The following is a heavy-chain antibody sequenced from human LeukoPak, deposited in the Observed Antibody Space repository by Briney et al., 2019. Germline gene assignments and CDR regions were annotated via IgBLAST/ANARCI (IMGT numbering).Heavy chain of an antibody. CDR1: AFTFSNYA. Sequence: GGSLRLSCVASAFTFSNYAVTWVRQAPGKGLEWVSIISGSGGTIYYADSVKGRFTISRDNSKNTLYLQMNSLRAEDTAVYYCAKDLLNWEFDYWGQGTLVTVSS. V-gene: IGHV3-23*01. D-gene: IGHD7-27*01. CDR3: AKDLLNWEFDY. J-gene: IGHJ4*02. CDR2: ISGSGGTI.